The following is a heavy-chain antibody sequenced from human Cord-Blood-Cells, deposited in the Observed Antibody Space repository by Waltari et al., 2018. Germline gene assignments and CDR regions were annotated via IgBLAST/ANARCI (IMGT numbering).Heavy chain of an antibody. CDR2: FSAYNGNT. J-gene: IGHJ6*03. V-gene: IGHV1-18*04. Sequence: QVQLVQSGAEVKKPGASVKVSCKASGYTFTSYGISWVRQAPGQGLEWMGWFSAYNGNTNGAKKLQGGVTMTTDTSTSTAYMEPRSLRSDDTAGYYGARDRLDRRGLSRYYYYYMDVGGKGTTVTVSS. D-gene: IGHD5-12*01. CDR3: ARDRLDRRGLSRYYYYYMDV. CDR1: GYTFTSYG.